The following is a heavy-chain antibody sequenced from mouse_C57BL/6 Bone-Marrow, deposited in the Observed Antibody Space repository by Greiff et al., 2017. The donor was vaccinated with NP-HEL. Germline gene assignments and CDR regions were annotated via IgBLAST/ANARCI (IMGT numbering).Heavy chain of an antibody. CDR3: AKKGYYYGSSYIYWYFDV. Sequence: VKLMESGPGLVQPSQSLSITCTVSGFSLTSYGVHWVRQPPGKGLEWLGVIWSGGSTDYNAAFISRLSISKDNSKSQVFFKMNSLQADDTAIYYCAKKGYYYGSSYIYWYFDVWGTGTTVTVSS. CDR2: IWSGGST. D-gene: IGHD1-1*01. V-gene: IGHV2-4*01. J-gene: IGHJ1*03. CDR1: GFSLTSYG.